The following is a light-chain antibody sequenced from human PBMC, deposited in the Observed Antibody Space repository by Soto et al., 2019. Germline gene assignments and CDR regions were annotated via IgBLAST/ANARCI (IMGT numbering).Light chain of an antibody. CDR3: QQSYSTPYT. CDR1: QSISTY. V-gene: IGKV1-39*01. J-gene: IGKJ2*01. Sequence: DIQMTQSPSSLSASVGDRVTITCRASQSISTYLSGYQQKPWTAPKLLVYAASSLQSGVPSSFSGSGYGTDFTLIISSLQPEDFATYYCQQSYSTPYTFGQGTKLQIK. CDR2: AAS.